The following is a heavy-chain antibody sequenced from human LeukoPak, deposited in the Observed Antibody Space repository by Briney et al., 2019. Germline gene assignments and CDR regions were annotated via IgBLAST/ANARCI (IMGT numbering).Heavy chain of an antibody. V-gene: IGHV3-23*01. J-gene: IGHJ4*02. CDR2: ISGSGGST. CDR3: AKGGHGALTHDGSGYYRYYFDY. Sequence: PGGSLRLSCAASGFTFSSYAMSWVRQAPGKGLEWVSAISGSGGSTYYADSVKGRFTISRDNSKNTLYLQMNSLRAEDTAVYYCAKGGHGALTHDGSGYYRYYFDYWGQGALVTVSS. D-gene: IGHD3-22*01. CDR1: GFTFSSYA.